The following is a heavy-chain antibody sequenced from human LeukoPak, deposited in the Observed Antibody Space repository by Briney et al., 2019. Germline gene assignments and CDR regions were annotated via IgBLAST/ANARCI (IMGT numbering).Heavy chain of an antibody. CDR3: AKEGLWFGELLSYLDY. V-gene: IGHV3-48*01. J-gene: IGHJ4*02. CDR2: ISSSSSTI. D-gene: IGHD3-10*01. CDR1: GFSFSSYS. Sequence: PGGSLRLSCAVSGFSFSSYSMNWVRQAPGKGLEWISYISSSSSTIYYADSVKGRFTISRDNAKNALYLQMNSLRAEDTALYYCAKEGLWFGELLSYLDYWGQGTLVTVSS.